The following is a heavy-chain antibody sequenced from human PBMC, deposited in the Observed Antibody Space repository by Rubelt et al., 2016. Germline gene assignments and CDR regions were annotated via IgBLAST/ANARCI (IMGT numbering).Heavy chain of an antibody. D-gene: IGHD4-17*01. CDR2: ISGSSGTI. Sequence: RGYNMNWVRQAPGKGLEWVSYISGSSGTIYYADSVEGRFTISRDNAKNSLYLQKNSLRDEDTAVYYCARRYGDYEGSFEYWGQGTLVTVSS. J-gene: IGHJ4*02. V-gene: IGHV3-48*02. CDR1: RGYN. CDR3: ARRYGDYEGSFEY.